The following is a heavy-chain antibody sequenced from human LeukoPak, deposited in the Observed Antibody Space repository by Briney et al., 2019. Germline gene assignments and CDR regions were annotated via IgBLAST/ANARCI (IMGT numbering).Heavy chain of an antibody. J-gene: IGHJ2*01. V-gene: IGHV4-59*01. D-gene: IGHD3-9*01. Sequence: SETLSLTCTVSGGSISSYYWSWIRQPPGKGLEWIGYIYYSGSTNYNPPLKSRVTISVDTSKNQFSLKLSSVTAADTAVYYCARGTYYDILTGYYDWYFDLWGRGTLVTVSS. CDR2: IYYSGST. CDR3: ARGTYYDILTGYYDWYFDL. CDR1: GGSISSYY.